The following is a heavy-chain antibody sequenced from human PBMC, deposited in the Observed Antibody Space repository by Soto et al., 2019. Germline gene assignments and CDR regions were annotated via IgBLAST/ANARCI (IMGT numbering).Heavy chain of an antibody. D-gene: IGHD2-21*01. CDR3: ARLLPVMYAFDI. Sequence: SETLSLTCTVSGGSISSSSYYWGWIRQPPGKGLEWIGSIYYSGSTYYNPSLKSRVTISVDTSKNQFSLKLSSVTAADTAVYYCARLLPVMYAFDIWGQGTMVTVSS. CDR1: GGSISSSSYY. J-gene: IGHJ3*02. V-gene: IGHV4-39*01. CDR2: IYYSGST.